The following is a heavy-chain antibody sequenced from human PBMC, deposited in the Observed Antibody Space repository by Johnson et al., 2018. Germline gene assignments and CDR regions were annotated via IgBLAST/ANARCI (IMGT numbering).Heavy chain of an antibody. J-gene: IGHJ3*02. V-gene: IGHV3-23*04. D-gene: IGHD4-17*01. CDR1: GFAFSSYV. Sequence: VQLVESGGGLVQPGGSLRPSCAASGFAFSSYVLHWVRRAPGKGPEWVSAIGGSGGSTYYADSVKGRFTISRDNSKNTLYLQMNSLRAEDTAVYYCAKEPYGEDAFDIWGQGTMVTVSS. CDR2: IGGSGGST. CDR3: AKEPYGEDAFDI.